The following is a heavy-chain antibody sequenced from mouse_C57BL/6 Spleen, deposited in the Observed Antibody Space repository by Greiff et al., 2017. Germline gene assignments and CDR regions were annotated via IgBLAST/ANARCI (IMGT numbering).Heavy chain of an antibody. V-gene: IGHV1-82*01. CDR1: GYAFSSSW. D-gene: IGHD2-4*01. Sequence: QVQLQQSGPELVKPGASVKISCKASGYAFSSSWMNWVKQRPGKGLEWIGRIYPGDGDTNYNGKFKGKATLTADKSSSTAYMQRSSLTSEYSAVYFCTRYLYDYRAMDYWGQGTSVTVSS. CDR3: TRYLYDYRAMDY. CDR2: IYPGDGDT. J-gene: IGHJ4*01.